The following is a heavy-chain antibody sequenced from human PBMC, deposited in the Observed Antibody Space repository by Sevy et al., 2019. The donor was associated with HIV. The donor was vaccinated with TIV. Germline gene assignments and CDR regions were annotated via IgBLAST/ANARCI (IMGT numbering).Heavy chain of an antibody. CDR3: AKAIDYGDYEIYYFDY. J-gene: IGHJ4*02. Sequence: GSLRLSCAASGFTFSSYGMHWVRHAPGEGLEWVAFRRHDGSNKYYADSVKGRFTISRDNSKNMLYLQMNSLRAEDTAVYYCAKAIDYGDYEIYYFDYWGQGTLVTVSS. CDR2: RRHDGSNK. D-gene: IGHD4-17*01. CDR1: GFTFSSYG. V-gene: IGHV3-30*02.